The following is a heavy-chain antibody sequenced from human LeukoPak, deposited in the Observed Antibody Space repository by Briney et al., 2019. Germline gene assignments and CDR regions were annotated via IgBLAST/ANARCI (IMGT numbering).Heavy chain of an antibody. V-gene: IGHV4-30-4*01. D-gene: IGHD4-17*01. CDR3: ARDSPVTPIYYYGLDV. CDR1: GGSISSGDYY. Sequence: PSETLSLTCTVSGGSISSGDYYWSWIRQPPGKGLEWIGDIYYTGTTYYNPSLKSRVSMSVDRSKSHFSLRLSSVAAADTAVYYCARDSPVTPIYYYGLDVWGQGTTVTVSS. J-gene: IGHJ6*02. CDR2: IYYTGTT.